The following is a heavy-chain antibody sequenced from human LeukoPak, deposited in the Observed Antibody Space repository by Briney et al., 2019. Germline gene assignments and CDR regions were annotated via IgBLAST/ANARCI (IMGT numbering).Heavy chain of an antibody. CDR2: ISGSGGST. J-gene: IGHJ4*02. CDR3: ARLYDSNRDHSGYGY. CDR1: GFTFSSYA. V-gene: IGHV3-23*01. Sequence: GGSLRLSCAASGFTFSSYAMSWVRQAPGKGLEWVSAISGSGGSTYYADSVKGRFTISRDNAKNSLFLQMHSLRAEDTAVYYCARLYDSNRDHSGYGYWGRGTLVTVSS. D-gene: IGHD5-12*01.